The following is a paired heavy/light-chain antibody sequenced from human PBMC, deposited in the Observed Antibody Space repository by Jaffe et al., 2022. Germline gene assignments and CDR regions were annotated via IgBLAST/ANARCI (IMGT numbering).Light chain of an antibody. CDR2: GAS. CDR3: QQYNIRNT. V-gene: IGKV3-15*01. Sequence: EIVMTQSPATLSVSPGERATLSCRASQSVSSNLAWYQQKPGQAPRLLIYGASTRATGIPARFSGSGSGTEFTLTISSLQSEDFAVYYCQQYNIRNTFGQGTKLEIK. CDR1: QSVSSN. J-gene: IGKJ2*01.
Heavy chain of an antibody. Sequence: QVQLQESGPGLVKPSQTLSLTCTVSGGSISSGSYYWSWIRQPAGKGLEWIGRIYTSGSTNYNPSLKSRVTISVDTSKNQFSLKLSSVTAADTAVYYCARDQDYGSGSYYKVSPYNWFDPWGQGTLVTVSS. V-gene: IGHV4-61*02. CDR1: GGSISSGSYY. CDR2: IYTSGST. D-gene: IGHD3-10*01. CDR3: ARDQDYGSGSYYKVSPYNWFDP. J-gene: IGHJ5*02.